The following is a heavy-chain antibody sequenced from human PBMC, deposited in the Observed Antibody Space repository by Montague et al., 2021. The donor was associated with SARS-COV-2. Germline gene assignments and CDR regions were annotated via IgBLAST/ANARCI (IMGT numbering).Heavy chain of an antibody. V-gene: IGHV3-48*03. CDR1: GFTFSSYE. D-gene: IGHD3-3*01. CDR3: ARVAYDFWSGLSWGAFDI. J-gene: IGHJ3*02. CDR2: ISSSGSTT. Sequence: SLRLSCAASGFTFSSYEMYWVRQAPGKGLEWVSFISSSGSTTYYADSVKGRFTISRDNAKNSLYLQMNSLRAEDTAVYYCARVAYDFWSGLSWGAFDIWGQGTMVTVSS.